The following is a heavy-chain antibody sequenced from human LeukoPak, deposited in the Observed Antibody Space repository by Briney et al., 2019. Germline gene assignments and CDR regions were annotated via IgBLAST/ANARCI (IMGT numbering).Heavy chain of an antibody. Sequence: SETLSLTCSVSGVSITSYYWSWIRQPAGKGLEWIGRIYTSGSTNYNPSLKSRVTISVDTSKNQFSLKLSSVTAADTAVYYCARHYDSSVLGYFDYWGQGTPVTVSS. J-gene: IGHJ4*02. V-gene: IGHV4-4*07. CDR3: ARHYDSSVLGYFDY. CDR1: GVSITSYY. CDR2: IYTSGST. D-gene: IGHD3-22*01.